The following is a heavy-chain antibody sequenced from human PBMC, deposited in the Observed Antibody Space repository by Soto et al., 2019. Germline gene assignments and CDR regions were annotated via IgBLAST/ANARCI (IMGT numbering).Heavy chain of an antibody. CDR2: ISYDGSNK. CDR1: GFTFSSYA. D-gene: IGHD3-3*01. V-gene: IGHV3-30-3*01. J-gene: IGHJ5*02. CDR3: ARGSDFWSGYYERNWFDP. Sequence: GGSLRLSCAASGFTFSSYAMHWVRQAPGKGLEWVAVISYDGSNKYYADSVKGRFTISRDNSKNTRYLQMNSLRAEDTAVYYCARGSDFWSGYYERNWFDPWGQGTLVTVSS.